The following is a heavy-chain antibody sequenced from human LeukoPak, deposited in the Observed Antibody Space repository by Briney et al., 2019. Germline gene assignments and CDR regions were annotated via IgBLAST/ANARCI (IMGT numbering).Heavy chain of an antibody. Sequence: ASVKVSCKASGYTFTSYYMHWVRQAPGQGLEWMGIINPSGGSTSYAQKFQGRVTMTRDTSTSTVYMELSSLRSEDTAVYYCASIGYCSGGSCYRGRGPDDYWGQGTLVTVSS. J-gene: IGHJ4*02. CDR1: GYTFTSYY. CDR2: INPSGGST. V-gene: IGHV1-46*01. CDR3: ASIGYCSGGSCYRGRGPDDY. D-gene: IGHD2-15*01.